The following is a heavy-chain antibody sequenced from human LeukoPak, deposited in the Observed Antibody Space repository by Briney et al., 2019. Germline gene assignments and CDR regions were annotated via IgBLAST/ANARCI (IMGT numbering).Heavy chain of an antibody. CDR3: ARSRVAAAGRYYYYYMDV. V-gene: IGHV3-23*01. CDR2: ISGSGGST. CDR1: GFTFSSYA. J-gene: IGHJ6*03. Sequence: GGSLRLSCAASGFTFSSYAMSWVRQAPGKGLEWVSAISGSGGSTYYADSVKGRFTISRDNSKKTLYLQMNSLRAEDTAVYYCARSRVAAAGRYYYYYMDVWGKGTTVTISS. D-gene: IGHD6-13*01.